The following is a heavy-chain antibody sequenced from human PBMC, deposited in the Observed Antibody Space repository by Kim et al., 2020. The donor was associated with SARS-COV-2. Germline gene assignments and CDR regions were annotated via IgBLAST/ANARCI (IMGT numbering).Heavy chain of an antibody. J-gene: IGHJ4*02. CDR1: GGSIRSGDYY. Sequence: SETLSLTCTVSGGSIRSGDYYWNWIRQPPGKGLEWIGYIYYSGSTYYNPSLESRVIISVDTSKNQFSLKLSSVTAADTAMYYCASQPDYWGQGTLVTVSS. V-gene: IGHV4-30-4*01. CDR2: IYYSGST. CDR3: ASQPDY.